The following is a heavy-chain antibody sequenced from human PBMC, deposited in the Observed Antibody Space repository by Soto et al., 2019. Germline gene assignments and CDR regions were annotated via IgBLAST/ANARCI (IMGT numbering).Heavy chain of an antibody. CDR1: GFTFSSND. Sequence: EVQLVESGGGLIQPGGSLRLSCEASGFTFSSNDMNWVRQAPGKGLEWVSLIWTSGSTAYAVSVKGRFTISRDNSKSALYLHMRSLRAEDTVVYYCATRPLLRGAPWGQGTMVTVSS. CDR2: IWTSGST. J-gene: IGHJ3*01. D-gene: IGHD3-16*01. CDR3: ATRPLLRGAP. V-gene: IGHV3-53*01.